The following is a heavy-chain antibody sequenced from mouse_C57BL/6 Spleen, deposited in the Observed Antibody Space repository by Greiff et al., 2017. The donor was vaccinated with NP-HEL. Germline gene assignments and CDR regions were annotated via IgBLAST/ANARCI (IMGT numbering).Heavy chain of an antibody. V-gene: IGHV5-9-1*02. J-gene: IGHJ2*01. D-gene: IGHD2-4*01. CDR3: TREKDYDYFFDY. CDR1: GFTFSSYA. Sequence: EVKLVESGEGLVKPGGSLKLSCAASGFTFSSYAMSWVRQTPEKRLEWVAYISSGGDYIYYADTVKGRFTISRDNARNTLYLQMSSLKSEDTAMYYCTREKDYDYFFDYWGQGTTLTVSS. CDR2: ISSGGDYI.